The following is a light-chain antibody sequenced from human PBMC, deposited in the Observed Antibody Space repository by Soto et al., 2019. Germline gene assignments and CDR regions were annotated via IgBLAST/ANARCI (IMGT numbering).Light chain of an antibody. J-gene: IGLJ2*01. Sequence: QSALTQPPSASGSPGQSVTISCTGTSSDVGGYNFVSWYQQYPGKAPKLMIYEISKRHSGVPDRFSGSKSGNTASLTVSGLQAEDEADYYCTSYAGYNTVLVGGGTKVTVL. CDR2: EIS. CDR1: SSDVGGYNF. V-gene: IGLV2-8*01. CDR3: TSYAGYNTVL.